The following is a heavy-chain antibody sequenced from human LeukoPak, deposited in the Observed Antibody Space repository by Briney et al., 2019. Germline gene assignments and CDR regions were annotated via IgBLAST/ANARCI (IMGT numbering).Heavy chain of an antibody. D-gene: IGHD6-19*01. J-gene: IGHJ4*02. Sequence: ASVKVSCKASGYTFTNSGISWVRQAPAQGLEWIGWSSAYNCDTNYAQNLQGRVTMTTDTPTGTTHMELRSLRSDDTAVYYCARGTVSGGSPFDYWGQGTLVTVSS. CDR2: SSAYNCDT. V-gene: IGHV1-18*01. CDR3: ARGTVSGGSPFDY. CDR1: GYTFTNSG.